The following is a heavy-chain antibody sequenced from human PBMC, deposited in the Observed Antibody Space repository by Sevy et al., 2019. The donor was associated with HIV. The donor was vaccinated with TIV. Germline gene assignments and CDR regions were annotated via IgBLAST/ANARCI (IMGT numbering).Heavy chain of an antibody. CDR1: GYTFTGYY. Sequence: ASVKVSCKASGYTFTGYYMHWVRQAPGQGLEWMGWMNPNSGGTNYAQKFQGRVTMTRDTSISTAYMELSRLRSDDTAVYYCARDRTGTHNWFDPWGQGTLVTVSS. V-gene: IGHV1-2*02. J-gene: IGHJ5*02. CDR3: ARDRTGTHNWFDP. D-gene: IGHD1-1*01. CDR2: MNPNSGGT.